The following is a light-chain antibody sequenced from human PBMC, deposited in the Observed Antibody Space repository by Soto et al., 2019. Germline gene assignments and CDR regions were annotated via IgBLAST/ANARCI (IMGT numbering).Light chain of an antibody. V-gene: IGKV3-15*01. J-gene: IGKJ5*01. CDR2: GAF. Sequence: EIVMTQSPATLSVSPGEGVTLSCRASQSMTTKLAWYQQKPGQAPRLLIHGAFTRATGIPARFSGSGSGTDFTLTISSLQPEDFATYYCLQHNSYPSITFGQGTRLEI. CDR3: LQHNSYPSIT. CDR1: QSMTTK.